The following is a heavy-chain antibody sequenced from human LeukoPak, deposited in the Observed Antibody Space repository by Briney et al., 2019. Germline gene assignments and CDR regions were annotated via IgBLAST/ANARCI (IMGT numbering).Heavy chain of an antibody. CDR2: YVSDTGNTM. CDR1: GFTFSSHH. CDR3: ANGPPDYYDSSGYPTSDAFDI. Sequence: GGSLRLSCTASGFTFSSHHMNWVRQAPGKGLERLSYVSDTGNTMYYADSVKGRFTISRDNSKNTLYLQMNSLRAEDTAVYYCANGPPDYYDSSGYPTSDAFDIWGQGTMVTVSS. D-gene: IGHD3-22*01. J-gene: IGHJ3*02. V-gene: IGHV3-66*02.